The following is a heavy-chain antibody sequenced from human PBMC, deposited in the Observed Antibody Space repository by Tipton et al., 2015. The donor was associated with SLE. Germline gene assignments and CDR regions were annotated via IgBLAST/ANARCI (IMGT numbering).Heavy chain of an antibody. CDR3: ARDSVLKSVTYYRGGLDP. V-gene: IGHV4-31*03. CDR1: EGSISSGGYY. D-gene: IGHD1-26*01. CDR2: IYYTGST. Sequence: TLSLTCTVSEGSISSGGYYWSWIRQHPGKGLERIGYIYYTGSTYYNPSLKSRVAMSVDTSKNQFSLKLSSLTAADTAVYYCARDSVLKSVTYYRGGLDPWGQGTLVAVSS. J-gene: IGHJ5*02.